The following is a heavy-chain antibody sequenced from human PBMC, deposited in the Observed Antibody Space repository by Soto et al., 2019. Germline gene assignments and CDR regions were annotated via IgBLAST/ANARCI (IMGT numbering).Heavy chain of an antibody. Sequence: RPGGSLRLSCAASGFTFSSYSMNWVRQAPGKGLEWVSSISSSSSYIYYADSVKGRFTISRDNAKNSLYLQMNSLRAEDTAVYYCARDGGIAVATGGLDYWGQGTLVTVSS. J-gene: IGHJ4*02. CDR2: ISSSSSYI. V-gene: IGHV3-21*01. CDR1: GFTFSSYS. D-gene: IGHD6-19*01. CDR3: ARDGGIAVATGGLDY.